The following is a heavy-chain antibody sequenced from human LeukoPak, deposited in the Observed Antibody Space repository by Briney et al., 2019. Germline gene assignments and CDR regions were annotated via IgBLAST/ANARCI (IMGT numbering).Heavy chain of an antibody. D-gene: IGHD3-10*01. V-gene: IGHV4-39*01. CDR3: ARSEYYYGSGFYWFDP. J-gene: IGHJ5*02. Sequence: SETLSLTCTVSGGSISSSSYYWGWIRQPPGKGLEWIGSIYYSGSTYYNPSLKSRVTISVDTSKNQFSLKLSSVTAADTAVYYCARSEYYYGSGFYWFDPWGQGTLVTVSS. CDR1: GGSISSSSYY. CDR2: IYYSGST.